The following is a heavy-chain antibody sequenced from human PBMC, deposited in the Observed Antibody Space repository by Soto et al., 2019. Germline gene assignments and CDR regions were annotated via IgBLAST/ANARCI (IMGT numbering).Heavy chain of an antibody. CDR3: ARDYSGSGSYYNYFDY. CDR2: VYDTGST. D-gene: IGHD3-10*01. Sequence: PSETLSLTCSVSGGSISSYSWSWIRQPPGKGLEWIGYVYDTGSTDYNPSLKSRGTISLDTSKNHFSLRLSSVTAADTAVYYCARDYSGSGSYYNYFDYWGPGTLVTVSS. CDR1: GGSISSYS. V-gene: IGHV4-59*01. J-gene: IGHJ4*02.